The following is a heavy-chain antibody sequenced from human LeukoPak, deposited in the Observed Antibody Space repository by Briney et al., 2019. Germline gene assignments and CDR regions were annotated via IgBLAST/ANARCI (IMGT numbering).Heavy chain of an antibody. V-gene: IGHV4-59*01. D-gene: IGHD1-26*01. CDR3: ARVGANAALDI. CDR2: IYYSGST. J-gene: IGHJ3*02. CDR1: GGSISSYY. Sequence: SETLSLTCTVSGGSISSYYWSWIRQPPGKGLEWIGYIYYSGSTNYNPSLKSRVTISVDTSKNQFSLKLSSVTAADTAVYYCARVGANAALDIWGQGTMVTVSS.